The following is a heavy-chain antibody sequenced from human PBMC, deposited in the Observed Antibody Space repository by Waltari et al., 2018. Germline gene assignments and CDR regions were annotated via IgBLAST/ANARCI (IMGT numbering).Heavy chain of an antibody. CDR2: INNDGTST. V-gene: IGHV3-74*01. Sequence: EVQLVESGGGLVQPGGSLRLSCVASGFPFSSYWLHWVRKAPGKGLVWVSRINNDGTSTSCADSVKGRFTISRDNAKNTLYLQMNSLRAEDTAVYYCTRAGYYRFDYWGQGTLATVSS. D-gene: IGHD3-9*01. CDR3: TRAGYYRFDY. J-gene: IGHJ4*02. CDR1: GFPFSSYW.